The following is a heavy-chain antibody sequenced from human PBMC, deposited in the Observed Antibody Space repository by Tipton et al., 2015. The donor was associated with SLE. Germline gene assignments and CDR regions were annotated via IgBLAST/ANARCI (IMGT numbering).Heavy chain of an antibody. CDR1: GGSMSSHY. Sequence: TLSLTCTVSGGSMSSHYWSWIRRPPGKALEWIAYINYSGSTNYNPALQSRVTMSVDTSKNQFSLKLSSVTAADTAVYYCARRRGSSWYEDYFDYWGQGTLVTVSS. CDR3: ARRRGSSWYEDYFDY. V-gene: IGHV4-59*11. J-gene: IGHJ4*02. D-gene: IGHD6-13*01. CDR2: INYSGST.